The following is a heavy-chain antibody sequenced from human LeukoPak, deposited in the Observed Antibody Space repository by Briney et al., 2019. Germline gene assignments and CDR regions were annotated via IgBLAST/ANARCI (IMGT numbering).Heavy chain of an antibody. Sequence: SSVKVSCKASGGTFSSYAISWVRQAPGQGLEWMGRIIPIFGTANYAQKFQGRVTITTDESTSAAYMELSSLRSEDTAVYYCARDMGYYDGSGYYLYWGQGTLVTVSS. J-gene: IGHJ4*02. D-gene: IGHD3-22*01. CDR3: ARDMGYYDGSGYYLY. CDR2: IIPIFGTA. CDR1: GGTFSSYA. V-gene: IGHV1-69*05.